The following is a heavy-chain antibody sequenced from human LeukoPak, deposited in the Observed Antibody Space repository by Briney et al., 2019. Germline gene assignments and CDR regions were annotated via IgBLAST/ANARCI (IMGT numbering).Heavy chain of an antibody. CDR1: GFTFSDYY. Sequence: PGGSLRLSCAASGFTFSDYYMSWVRQPPGKGLEWIGEINHSGSTYYNPSLKSRVTISVDTSKNQFSLKLSSVTAADTAVYYCARHYGTWGQGTLVTVSS. J-gene: IGHJ5*02. CDR2: INHSGST. V-gene: IGHV4-34*01. CDR3: ARHYGT. D-gene: IGHD3-16*01.